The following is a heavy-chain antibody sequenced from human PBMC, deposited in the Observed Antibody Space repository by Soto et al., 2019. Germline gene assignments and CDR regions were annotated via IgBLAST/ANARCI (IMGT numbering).Heavy chain of an antibody. Sequence: GASVKVSCKASGYTFTSYGISWVRQAPGQGLEWMGWISAYNGNTNYAQKLQGRVTMTTDTSTSTAYMELRSLRSDDTAVYYCARARGYCSSTSCHPGYYYYYYMDVWGKGTTVTVSS. V-gene: IGHV1-18*01. D-gene: IGHD2-2*01. CDR3: ARARGYCSSTSCHPGYYYYYYMDV. CDR1: GYTFTSYG. CDR2: ISAYNGNT. J-gene: IGHJ6*03.